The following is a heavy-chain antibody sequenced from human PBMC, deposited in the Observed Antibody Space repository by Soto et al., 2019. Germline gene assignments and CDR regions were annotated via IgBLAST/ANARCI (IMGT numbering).Heavy chain of an antibody. CDR3: ANSQGNAFDI. CDR2: ISSSSSTI. J-gene: IGHJ3*02. D-gene: IGHD6-13*01. V-gene: IGHV3-48*02. Sequence: PGGSLRLSCAASGFTFSSYSMNWVRQAPGKGLEWVSYISSSSSTIYYADSVKGRFTISRDNAKNSLYLQMSSLRDDDTAVYYCANSQGNAFDIWGQGTMVTVSS. CDR1: GFTFSSYS.